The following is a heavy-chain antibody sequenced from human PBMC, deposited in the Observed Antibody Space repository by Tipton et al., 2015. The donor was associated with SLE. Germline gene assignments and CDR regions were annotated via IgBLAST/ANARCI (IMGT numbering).Heavy chain of an antibody. V-gene: IGHV4-39*07. CDR2: IYYSGSP. CDR3: AGEGGSYTAFDY. J-gene: IGHJ4*02. D-gene: IGHD1-26*01. Sequence: TLSLTCSVSGGSITNSNYFWGWIRQPPGKGLEWIGNIYYSGSPYYNPSLKSRVTISVNTSKNQFSLRLSSVTAADTAVYYCAGEGGSYTAFDYWGQGTLVTVSS. CDR1: GGSITNSNYF.